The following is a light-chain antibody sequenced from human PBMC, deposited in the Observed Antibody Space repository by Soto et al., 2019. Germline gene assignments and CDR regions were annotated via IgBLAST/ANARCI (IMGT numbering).Light chain of an antibody. V-gene: IGLV1-47*01. CDR1: NSNIGNNY. CDR2: RNN. J-gene: IGLJ1*01. CDR3: SSYTSRSTRV. Sequence: QSVLTQPPSASGTPGQRVTISCSGSNSNIGNNYVFWYQQVPGTAPKVVTYRNNQRPSGVPDRFSSSRSGTSASLAITGLRSEDEADYYCSSYTSRSTRVFGTGTKVTVL.